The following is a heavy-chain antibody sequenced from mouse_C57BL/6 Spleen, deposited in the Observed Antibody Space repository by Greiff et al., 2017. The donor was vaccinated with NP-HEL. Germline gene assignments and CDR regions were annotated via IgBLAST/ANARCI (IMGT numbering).Heavy chain of an antibody. D-gene: IGHD2-4*01. J-gene: IGHJ2*01. V-gene: IGHV1-15*01. CDR2: IDPETGGT. CDR3: TAYDYFLDY. CDR1: GYTFTDYE. Sequence: QVQLKESGAELVRPGASVTLSCKASGYTFTDYEMHWVKQTPVHGLEWIGAIDPETGGTAYNQKFKGKAILTADKSSSTAYMELRSLTSEDSAVYYCTAYDYFLDYWGQGTTLTVSS.